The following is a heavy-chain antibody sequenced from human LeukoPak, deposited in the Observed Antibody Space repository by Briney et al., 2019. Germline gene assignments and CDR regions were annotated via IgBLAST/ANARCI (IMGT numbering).Heavy chain of an antibody. V-gene: IGHV3-7*01. Sequence: GVSLRLSCAASGFTFSSAWMTWVRQAPGKGLEWVATIKDDGSDKYYVDSVKGQFTISRDNAKKSLWLQMNGLRVEDTAMYYCADLGSRDWGQGTLVTVSS. CDR1: GFTFSSAW. D-gene: IGHD3-16*01. CDR2: IKDDGSDK. J-gene: IGHJ4*02. CDR3: ADLGSRD.